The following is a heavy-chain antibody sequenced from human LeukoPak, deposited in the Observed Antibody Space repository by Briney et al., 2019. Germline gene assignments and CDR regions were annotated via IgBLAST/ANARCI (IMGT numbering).Heavy chain of an antibody. J-gene: IGHJ4*02. V-gene: IGHV5-51*01. D-gene: IGHD2-15*01. CDR1: GYSFTSYW. CDR2: IYPGDSDT. CDR3: ARHLRSRYCSGGSCPTFDY. Sequence: GESLKISCKGSGYSFTSYWIGWVRQMPGKGLEWMGIIYPGDSDTRYSPSFQGQVTISADKSISTAYLQWSSLEASDTAMYYCARHLRSRYCSGGSCPTFDYWGQGTLVTVSS.